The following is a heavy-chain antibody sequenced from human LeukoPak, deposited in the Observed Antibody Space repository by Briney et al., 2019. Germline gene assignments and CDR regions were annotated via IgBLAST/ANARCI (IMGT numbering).Heavy chain of an antibody. D-gene: IGHD2-15*01. CDR1: GFTFSSYG. Sequence: GGSLRLSCAASGFTFSSYGMHWVRQAPGKGLEWVAVIWYDGSNKYYADSVKGRFTISRDDSKNTLYLQMNSLRTEDTAVYYCAKDRCGGSCYLFDYWGQGTLVTVSS. V-gene: IGHV3-30*02. J-gene: IGHJ4*02. CDR2: IWYDGSNK. CDR3: AKDRCGGSCYLFDY.